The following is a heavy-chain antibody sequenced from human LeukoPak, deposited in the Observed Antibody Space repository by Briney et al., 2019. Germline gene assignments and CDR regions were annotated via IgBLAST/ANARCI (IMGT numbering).Heavy chain of an antibody. CDR3: ASMGITMVRGGVQESIN. J-gene: IGHJ4*02. CDR2: IYTSGST. D-gene: IGHD3-10*01. V-gene: IGHV4-61*09. CDR1: GGSISSGSYY. Sequence: SETLSLTCTVSGGSISSGSYYWSWIRQPAGKGLEWIGHIYTSGSTNYNPSLKSRVTISVDTSKNQFSLKLSSVTAADTAVYYCASMGITMVRGGVQESINWGQGTLVTVSS.